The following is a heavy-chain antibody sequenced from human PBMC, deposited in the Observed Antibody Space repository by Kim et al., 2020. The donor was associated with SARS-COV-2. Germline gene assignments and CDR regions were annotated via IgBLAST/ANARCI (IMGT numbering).Heavy chain of an antibody. V-gene: IGHV4-59*01. CDR3: ARGPQEYDSSGPFDY. Sequence: SETLSLTCTVSGGSISSYYWSWIRQPPGKGLEWIGYIYYSGSTNYNPSLKSRVTISVDTSKNQFSLKLSSVTAADTAVYYCARGPQEYDSSGPFDYWGQGTLVTVSS. CDR2: IYYSGST. CDR1: GGSISSYY. D-gene: IGHD3-22*01. J-gene: IGHJ4*02.